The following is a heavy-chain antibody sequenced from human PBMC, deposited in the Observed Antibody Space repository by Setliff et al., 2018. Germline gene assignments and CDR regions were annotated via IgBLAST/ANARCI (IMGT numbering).Heavy chain of an antibody. Sequence: SETLSLTCAVSGGSISSGDASWSWVRQPPGKGLEWIGHIYTSGSTNYNPSLKSRVTISVDTSKNQFSLKLSSVTAADTAVYYCARGLNYYDSSGYYPSKTYYFDYWGQGTLVTVSS. CDR3: ARGLNYYDSSGYYPSKTYYFDY. D-gene: IGHD3-22*01. CDR1: GGSISSGDAS. J-gene: IGHJ4*02. V-gene: IGHV4-61*09. CDR2: IYTSGST.